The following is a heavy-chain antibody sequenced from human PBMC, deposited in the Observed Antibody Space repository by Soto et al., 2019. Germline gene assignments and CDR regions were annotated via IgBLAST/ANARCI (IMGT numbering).Heavy chain of an antibody. V-gene: IGHV3-30*18. J-gene: IGHJ4*02. Sequence: GGSLRLSCAASGFTFRSYGMHWVRQAPGKGLEWVAVISYDGSNKYYADSVKGRFTISRDNSKNTLYLQMNSLRAEDTAVYYCAKDRLGGSFYFDYWGQGTLVTVSS. CDR1: GFTFRSYG. CDR3: AKDRLGGSFYFDY. D-gene: IGHD1-26*01. CDR2: ISYDGSNK.